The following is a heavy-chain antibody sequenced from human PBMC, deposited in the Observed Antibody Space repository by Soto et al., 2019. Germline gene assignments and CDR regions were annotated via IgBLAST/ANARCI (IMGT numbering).Heavy chain of an antibody. CDR3: SRDFTSGGYDF. CDR1: GFSVSSTY. CDR2: PSDDGRS. Sequence: GGSLRLSCAASGFSVSSTYMSWVRQPPGKGLEWVSTPSDDGRSHYADSVTGRFSVSRDNSKNTLYLHMSGLRADDTAIYYCSRDFTSGGYDFRGQGTQVTVSS. V-gene: IGHV3-53*01. D-gene: IGHD5-12*01. J-gene: IGHJ4*02.